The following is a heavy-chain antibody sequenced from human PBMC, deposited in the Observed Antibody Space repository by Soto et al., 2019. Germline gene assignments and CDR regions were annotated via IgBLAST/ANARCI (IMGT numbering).Heavy chain of an antibody. CDR3: ARSPSRTRIAVAGTPDY. V-gene: IGHV1-8*01. Sequence: QVQLVQSGAEVKKPGASVKVSCKASGYTFTSYDINWVRQATGQGLEWMGWMNLNSGNTGYAQKFQGRVTMTRNTSISTAYMELSSLRSEDTAVYYCARSPSRTRIAVAGTPDYWGQGTLVTVSS. CDR2: MNLNSGNT. D-gene: IGHD6-19*01. J-gene: IGHJ4*02. CDR1: GYTFTSYD.